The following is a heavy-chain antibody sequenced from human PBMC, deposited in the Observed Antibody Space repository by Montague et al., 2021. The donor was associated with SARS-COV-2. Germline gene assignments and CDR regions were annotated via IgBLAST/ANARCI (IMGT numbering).Heavy chain of an antibody. J-gene: IGHJ4*02. D-gene: IGHD3-10*01. CDR1: GFSLRSDDEG. V-gene: IGHV2-5*01. Sequence: PALVKPTQTLTLTCTFSGFSLRSDDEGVAWIRQSPGQALEWLAVFYWNGDKRYSPSLQRRLTITKDTSGNQVVLTMTNMDPVDTATYYCAHRGMIRGLIFDYWGQGTLVTVSS. CDR2: FYWNGDK. CDR3: AHRGMIRGLIFDY.